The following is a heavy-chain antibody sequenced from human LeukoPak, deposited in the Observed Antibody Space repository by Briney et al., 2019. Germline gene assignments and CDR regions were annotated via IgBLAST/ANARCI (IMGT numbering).Heavy chain of an antibody. D-gene: IGHD3-10*01. Sequence: SETLSLTCTVSGGSITSYYWSLIRQPPGKGLEWIGYISYSGSTNYNPSLKSRVTISVDTSKNQFSLKLSSVTVADTAVYYCARGGRGVISYRFDPWGQGTLVTVSS. CDR1: GGSITSYY. J-gene: IGHJ5*02. CDR2: ISYSGST. CDR3: ARGGRGVISYRFDP. V-gene: IGHV4-59*01.